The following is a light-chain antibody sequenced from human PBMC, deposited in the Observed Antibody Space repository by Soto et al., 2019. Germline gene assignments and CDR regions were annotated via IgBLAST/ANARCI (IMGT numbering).Light chain of an antibody. J-gene: IGKJ3*01. CDR2: AAS. Sequence: AIRMTQSPSSFSASTGDRVTITCRASQGISSYLAWYQQKPGKAPKLLIYAASTLQIGVPSRFSGSGSGTDFTITISCLQSEDFATYYCQQYYSYPFTFGPGTKVDIK. V-gene: IGKV1-8*01. CDR1: QGISSY. CDR3: QQYYSYPFT.